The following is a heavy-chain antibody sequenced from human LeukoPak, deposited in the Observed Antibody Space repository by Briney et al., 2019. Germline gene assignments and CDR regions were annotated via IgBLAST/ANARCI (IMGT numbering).Heavy chain of an antibody. J-gene: IGHJ4*02. CDR2: ISRNSRYI. CDR3: ARVAEAAAFDS. CDR1: GFTFSTYS. V-gene: IGHV3-21*06. D-gene: IGHD6-13*01. Sequence: GGSLRLSCAASGFTFSTYSMNWVRQAPGKGLEWVSPISRNSRYIYYADSMRGRFTISRDNAKNSLYLQMNSLKPEDTAVYYCARVAEAAAFDSWGQGTLVTVSS.